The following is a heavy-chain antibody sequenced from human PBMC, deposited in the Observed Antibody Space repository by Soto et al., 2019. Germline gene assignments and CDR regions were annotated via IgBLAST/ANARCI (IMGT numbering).Heavy chain of an antibody. CDR1: AFTFSNYG. V-gene: IGHV3-30-3*01. CDR3: AREYSYGMDV. Sequence: GGCLRLSCAASAFTFSNYGFRWVRQALGKGLDWVATISYDGSNKYYADPVKGRCTISRDTSKSTLYLQMHSLRTEDTAIYYCAREYSYGMDVWGQGTRVTVSS. CDR2: ISYDGSNK. J-gene: IGHJ6*02. D-gene: IGHD2-15*01.